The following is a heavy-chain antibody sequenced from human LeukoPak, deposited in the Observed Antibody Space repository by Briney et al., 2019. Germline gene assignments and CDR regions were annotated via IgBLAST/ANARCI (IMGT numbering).Heavy chain of an antibody. Sequence: SETLSLTCTVSGGSISSYYWSWLRQPPGQGLGWMGYINYSGSTNYNPSLKSRVTISVDTSKNPFSLKLSSVTAADTAVYYCARGYVEITRTGGHNWFDPWDQGTLVTVSS. CDR3: ARGYVEITRTGGHNWFDP. CDR2: INYSGST. J-gene: IGHJ5*02. V-gene: IGHV4-59*08. CDR1: GGSISSYY. D-gene: IGHD1/OR15-1a*01.